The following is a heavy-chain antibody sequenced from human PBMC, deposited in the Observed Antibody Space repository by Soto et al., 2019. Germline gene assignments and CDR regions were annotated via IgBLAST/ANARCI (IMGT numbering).Heavy chain of an antibody. J-gene: IGHJ4*02. V-gene: IGHV1-69*01. D-gene: IGHD6-19*01. CDR3: ARNRIAVAGTGYDY. Sequence: GSAGCAQKFQGRVTITADESTSTAYMELSSLRSEDTAVYYCARNRIAVAGTGYDYWGQGTLVTVSS. CDR2: GSA.